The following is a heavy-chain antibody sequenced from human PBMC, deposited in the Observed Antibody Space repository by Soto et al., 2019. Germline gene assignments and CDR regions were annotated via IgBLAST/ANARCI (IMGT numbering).Heavy chain of an antibody. CDR2: ISYDGVNK. V-gene: IGHV3-30-3*01. J-gene: IGHJ6*02. D-gene: IGHD3-16*01. Sequence: QEQLVESGGGVVQPGRSLRLSCAASGFTFSSYAMHWVRQAPGKGLEGVAVISYDGVNKHYVESVKGRFTISRDKSKNTLSLQMNSLRVEDTAVYYCARERNRWGLGVWGQGTTVTVSS. CDR1: GFTFSSYA. CDR3: ARERNRWGLGV.